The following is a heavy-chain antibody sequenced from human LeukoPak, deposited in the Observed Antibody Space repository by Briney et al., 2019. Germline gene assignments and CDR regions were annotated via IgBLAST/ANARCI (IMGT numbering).Heavy chain of an antibody. V-gene: IGHV3-30*18. CDR2: ISYDGSNK. CDR3: AKGGYSNGRYYYYYMDV. CDR1: GFTFSSYG. J-gene: IGHJ6*03. D-gene: IGHD5-18*01. Sequence: PGGSLRLSCAASGFTFSSYGMHWVRQAPGKGLEWVAVISYDGSNKYYADSVKGRFTISRDNSKNTLYLQMNSLRAEDTAVYYCAKGGYSNGRYYYYYMDVWGEGTTVTVSS.